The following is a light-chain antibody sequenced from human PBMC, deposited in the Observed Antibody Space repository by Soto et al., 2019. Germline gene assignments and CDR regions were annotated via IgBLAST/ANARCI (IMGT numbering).Light chain of an antibody. CDR2: DAS. Sequence: DIQMIQSPSSLSASVGDRVTITCQASQEISNYLNWYQQKPGKAPKLLIYDASNFERGVPSRFSGRGSGTDFTFTISSLQPEDFATFYCQQYAHLPRTFGRGTKVEIK. J-gene: IGKJ1*01. V-gene: IGKV1-33*01. CDR1: QEISNY. CDR3: QQYAHLPRT.